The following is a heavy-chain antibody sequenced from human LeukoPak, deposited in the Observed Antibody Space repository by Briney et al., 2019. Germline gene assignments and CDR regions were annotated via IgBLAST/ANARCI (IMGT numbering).Heavy chain of an antibody. D-gene: IGHD6-19*01. Sequence: RASVKVSCKASGGTFSSYAISWVRQAPGQGLEWMGGIIPIFVTANYAQKFQGRVTISADESTSTAYMELSSLRAEDTAVYYCARDRGSGRYYYYYMDVWGKGTTVTISS. CDR2: IIPIFVTA. V-gene: IGHV1-69*13. J-gene: IGHJ6*03. CDR1: GGTFSSYA. CDR3: ARDRGSGRYYYYYMDV.